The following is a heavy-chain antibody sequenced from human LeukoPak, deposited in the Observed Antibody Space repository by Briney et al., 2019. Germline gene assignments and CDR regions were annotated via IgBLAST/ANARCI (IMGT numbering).Heavy chain of an antibody. J-gene: IGHJ4*02. D-gene: IGHD6-6*01. CDR1: GFTCNDYA. CDR3: AKGSSSSRPYFFDH. Sequence: GVPLRFSCAGSGFTCNDYAMVWLPQAPGNGLEGVSAVTDDGYSTYYADSVKGRFTIYRYKSKSTLYLQMNSLRADDTDIYYCAKGSSSSRPYFFDHWAPGTLVTVSS. V-gene: IGHV3-23*01. CDR2: VTDDGYST.